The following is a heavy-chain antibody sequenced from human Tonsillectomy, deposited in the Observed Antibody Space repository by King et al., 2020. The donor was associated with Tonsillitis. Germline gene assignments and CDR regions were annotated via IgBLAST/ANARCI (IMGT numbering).Heavy chain of an antibody. Sequence: VQLVESGGGVVQPGRSLRLSCAASGFTFSSYGMHWVRQAPGKGLEWVAVISYDGSNKYYEDSVKGRFTISRDNSKNTLYLQMNSLRAEDTAVYYCAKICSSTSWNDYWGQGTLVTVSS. CDR2: ISYDGSNK. CDR1: GFTFSSYG. CDR3: AKICSSTSWNDY. V-gene: IGHV3-30*18. J-gene: IGHJ4*02. D-gene: IGHD2-2*01.